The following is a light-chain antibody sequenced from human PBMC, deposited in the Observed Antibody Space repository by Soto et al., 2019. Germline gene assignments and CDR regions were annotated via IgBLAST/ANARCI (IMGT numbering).Light chain of an antibody. CDR3: TSYVGSNIWV. J-gene: IGLJ3*02. CDR1: SIDVGAYKY. CDR2: EVS. V-gene: IGLV2-8*01. Sequence: QSVLTQPPSTSGSPGQSVTISCTGTSIDVGAYKYVSWYQQYPGKAPKLMIYEVSKRPSGVPDRFSGSKSGNTASLTVSGLQAEDDADYYCTSYVGSNIWVFGGGTKLTVL.